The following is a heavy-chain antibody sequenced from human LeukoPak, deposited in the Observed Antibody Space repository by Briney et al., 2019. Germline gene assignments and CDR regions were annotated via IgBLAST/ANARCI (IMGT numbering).Heavy chain of an antibody. J-gene: IGHJ4*02. D-gene: IGHD1-26*01. CDR3: TTDRGRYWELPG. CDR1: GFTFSNAW. CDR2: IKSKTDGGTT. V-gene: IGHV3-15*01. Sequence: GGSLRLSCTASGFTFSNAWMRWVRQAPGKGLEWVGCIKSKTDGGTTDYAAPVKGRFTISRDDSKNTLYLQMNSLKTEDTAVYYWTTDRGRYWELPGWGQGTLVTVSS.